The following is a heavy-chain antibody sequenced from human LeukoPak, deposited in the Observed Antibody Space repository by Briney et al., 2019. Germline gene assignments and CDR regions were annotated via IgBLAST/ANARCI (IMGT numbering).Heavy chain of an antibody. J-gene: IGHJ5*02. CDR2: ISWNSGSI. CDR3: AKLGYGSGWYEGWFDP. V-gene: IGHV3-9*01. CDR1: GFTFDDYA. D-gene: IGHD6-19*01. Sequence: GESLRLSCAASGFTFDDYAMHWVRQAPGKGLEWVSGISWNSGSIGYADSVKGRFTISRDNAKNSLYLQMNSLRAEDTALYYCAKLGYGSGWYEGWFDPWGQGTLVTVPS.